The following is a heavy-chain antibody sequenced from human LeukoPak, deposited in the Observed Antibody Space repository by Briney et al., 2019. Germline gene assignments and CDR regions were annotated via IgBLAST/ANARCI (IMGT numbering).Heavy chain of an antibody. V-gene: IGHV1-18*01. J-gene: IGHJ6*03. D-gene: IGHD3-10*01. CDR3: ARVVIWFGELLGPMDV. CDR2: ISAYNGNT. Sequence: ASVKVSCKASGYTFTSYGISWVRQAPGQGLEWMGWISAYNGNTNYAQKLQGRVTMTTDTSTSTAYTELRSLRSDDTAVYYCARVVIWFGELLGPMDVWGKGTTVTVSS. CDR1: GYTFTSYG.